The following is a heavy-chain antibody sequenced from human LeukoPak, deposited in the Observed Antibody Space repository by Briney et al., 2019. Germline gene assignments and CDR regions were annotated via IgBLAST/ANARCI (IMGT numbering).Heavy chain of an antibody. CDR2: IYYSGST. J-gene: IGHJ4*02. D-gene: IGHD3-22*01. Sequence: SETLSLTCTVSGGSISSYYWSWIRQSPGKGLEWIGYIYYSGSTNYNPSLKSRVTISVDTSKNQFSLKLSSVTAADTAVYYCARDLTGDSSGYYDYWGQGTLVTVSS. V-gene: IGHV4-59*01. CDR1: GGSISSYY. CDR3: ARDLTGDSSGYYDY.